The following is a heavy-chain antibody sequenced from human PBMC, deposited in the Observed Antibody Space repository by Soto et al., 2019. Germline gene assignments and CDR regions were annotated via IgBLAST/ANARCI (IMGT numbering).Heavy chain of an antibody. CDR2: ISGYNGDT. D-gene: IGHD2-2*02. CDR3: AKLGGSYNYGMDV. J-gene: IGHJ6*02. V-gene: IGHV1-18*01. Sequence: ASVKVSCKASGYTFTSYGISWVRQAPGQGLEWMGWISGYNGDTNYAQKLQGRVTMTTDTSTSTAYMEPRSLRSDDTAVYYCAKLGGSYNYGMDVWGQGTTVTVSS. CDR1: GYTFTSYG.